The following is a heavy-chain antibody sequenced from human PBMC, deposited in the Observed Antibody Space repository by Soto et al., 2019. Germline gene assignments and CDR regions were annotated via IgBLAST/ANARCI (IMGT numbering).Heavy chain of an antibody. J-gene: IGHJ2*01. CDR1: GGTFSSHT. V-gene: IGHV1-69*08. CDR3: ARPDFGDYWDVDL. Sequence: QDQLVQSGAEVKKPGSSVKVSCKASGGTFSSHTFSWVRQAPGQGLEWMGRIIPALGTATYAQKFQGRVTITADESPTTVYMELNSLRSEDTAVYYCARPDFGDYWDVDLWGRGTLVTVSS. CDR2: IIPALGTA. D-gene: IGHD4-17*01.